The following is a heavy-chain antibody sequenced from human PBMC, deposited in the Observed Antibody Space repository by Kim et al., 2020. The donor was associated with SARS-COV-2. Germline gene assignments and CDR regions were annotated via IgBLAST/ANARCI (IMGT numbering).Heavy chain of an antibody. V-gene: IGHV4-34*01. D-gene: IGHD2-2*02. CDR3: ARGRAGVVPAPILGIGPHYDYFIMDV. CDR2: IHQSGST. CDR1: GGSFSGHY. Sequence: SETLSLTCAVYGGSFSGHYWSWIRQPPGKGLEWIGEIHQSGSTNYNPSMKSRVTISIDTSKNQFSLNLSSVAAADTGFYYCARGRAGVVPAPILGIGPHYDYFIMDVCGHGTTVTVSS. J-gene: IGHJ6*02.